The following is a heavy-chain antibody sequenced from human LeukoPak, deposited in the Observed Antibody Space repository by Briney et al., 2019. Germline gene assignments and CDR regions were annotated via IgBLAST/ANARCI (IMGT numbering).Heavy chain of an antibody. J-gene: IGHJ4*02. V-gene: IGHV1-69*04. CDR3: ARSPGAYGGNPEGEIDY. Sequence: SVKVSCKASGGTFSSYAISWVRQAPGQGLEWMGRIIPILGIANYAQKFQGRVTITADKSTSTAYMELSNLRSEDTAVYYCARSPGAYGGNPEGEIDYWGQGTLVTVSS. D-gene: IGHD4-23*01. CDR1: GGTFSSYA. CDR2: IIPILGIA.